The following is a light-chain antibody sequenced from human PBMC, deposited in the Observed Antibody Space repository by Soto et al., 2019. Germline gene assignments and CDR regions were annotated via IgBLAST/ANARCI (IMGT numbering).Light chain of an antibody. J-gene: IGKJ2*01. CDR2: GAS. CDR1: QSVSRSY. Sequence: EIVLTQSPGTLSLSPGERAALSCRASQSVSRSYLAWYQQKPGQAPSLLIYGASTRATGNPGRFSGRESGTELNLPISILEPKEFAVYYCQQYGSSLYTFGQGTKLEIK. CDR3: QQYGSSLYT. V-gene: IGKV3-20*01.